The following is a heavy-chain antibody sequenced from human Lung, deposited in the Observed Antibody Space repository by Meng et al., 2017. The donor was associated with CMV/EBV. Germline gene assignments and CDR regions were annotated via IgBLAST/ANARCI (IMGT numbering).Heavy chain of an antibody. Sequence: QGHPQESGPGLVKPSATLSRQCTVSGGSISSYYWSWIRQSAGKGLEWIGRIYTSGTTIYNPSLKSRLTLSLDTSKNQFSLKLNSVTAADTAVYYCARAEADTGNFDYWGQGTLVTVSS. D-gene: IGHD6-19*01. CDR1: GGSISSYY. CDR3: ARAEADTGNFDY. V-gene: IGHV4-4*07. J-gene: IGHJ4*02. CDR2: IYTSGTT.